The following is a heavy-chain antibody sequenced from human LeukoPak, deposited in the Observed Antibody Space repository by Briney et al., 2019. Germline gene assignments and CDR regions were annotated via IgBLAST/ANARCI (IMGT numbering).Heavy chain of an antibody. J-gene: IGHJ3*02. D-gene: IGHD6-13*01. CDR2: ISYDGSNK. CDR1: GFTFSSYG. Sequence: GGSLRLSCAASGFTFSSYGMHWVRQAPGKGLEWGAVISYDGSNKYYADSVKGRFTISRDNSKNTLYLQMNSLRAEDTAVYYCAKMYSSSWPFNDAFDIWGQGTMVTVSS. CDR3: AKMYSSSWPFNDAFDI. V-gene: IGHV3-30*18.